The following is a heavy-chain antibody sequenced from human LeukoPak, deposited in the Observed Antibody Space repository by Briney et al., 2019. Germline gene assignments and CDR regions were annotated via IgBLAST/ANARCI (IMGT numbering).Heavy chain of an antibody. Sequence: ASVKVSCKVSGYTLTEVSIHWVRQAPGKGFEWMGRFDPEDGETIHAQKFQGRVTTTEDTSTDTAYMELSSLRSGDTAVCYCATGAVGVYPVYYFHYWGQGTLVTVSS. CDR2: FDPEDGET. CDR1: GYTLTEVS. D-gene: IGHD1-26*01. V-gene: IGHV1-24*01. J-gene: IGHJ4*02. CDR3: ATGAVGVYPVYYFHY.